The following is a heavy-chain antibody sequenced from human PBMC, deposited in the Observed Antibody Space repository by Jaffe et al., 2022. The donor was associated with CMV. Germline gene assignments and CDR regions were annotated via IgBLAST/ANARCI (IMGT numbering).Heavy chain of an antibody. CDR3: ARQYAGTTNKWQAGYFDL. D-gene: IGHD1-1*01. J-gene: IGHJ2*01. CDR1: GYSFTSYW. Sequence: EVQLVQSGAEVKKPGESLKISCKGSGYSFTSYWIGWVRQMPGKGLEWMGIIYPGDSDTRYSPSFQGQVTISADKSISTAYLQWSSLKASDTAMYYCARQYAGTTNKWQAGYFDLWGRGTLVTVSS. CDR2: IYPGDSDT. V-gene: IGHV5-51*01.